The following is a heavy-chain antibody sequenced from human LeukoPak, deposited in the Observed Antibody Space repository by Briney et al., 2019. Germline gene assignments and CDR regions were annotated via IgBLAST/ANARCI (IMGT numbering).Heavy chain of an antibody. V-gene: IGHV3-23*01. Sequence: PGGSLRLSCAASGFTFSSYGMSWVRQAPGKGLEWVSGISGSGVTTYYADSVKGRFTISRDNSKNTLYLQMNSLRAEDTAVYYCAKLVRPTKDDDFWGQGTLVTVSS. J-gene: IGHJ4*02. CDR3: AKLVRPTKDDDF. CDR2: ISGSGVTT. D-gene: IGHD1-26*01. CDR1: GFTFSSYG.